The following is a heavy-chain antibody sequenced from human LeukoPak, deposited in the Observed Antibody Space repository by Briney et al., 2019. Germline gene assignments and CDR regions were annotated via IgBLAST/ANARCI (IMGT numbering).Heavy chain of an antibody. CDR1: GDSLTSGC. Sequence: PSETLSLTCTVSGDSLTSGCRTWIRQSPAKGLESIGSIANFGDFNYNPSLKSRVTVSMDASKNQFSLRLTSVTAADTAVYYCVGVTRAPDLWGQGMLVTVSS. J-gene: IGHJ4*02. V-gene: IGHV4-59*01. CDR3: VGVTRAPDL. CDR2: IANFGDF.